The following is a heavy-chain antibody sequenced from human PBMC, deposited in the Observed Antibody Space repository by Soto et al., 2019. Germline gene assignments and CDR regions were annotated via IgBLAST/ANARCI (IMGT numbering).Heavy chain of an antibody. J-gene: IGHJ4*02. Sequence: QVQLQESGPGLVKPSETLAITCTVSGGSISSYYWSWIRQPAGKGLEWFGSIYTRGSTNYNPSLSCRATMSVDTSTNQFSLKRCSVTVAHTAVYHCARGGGITICGVYYYFYYWCQGTLVTVSS. CDR3: ARGGGITICGVYYYFYY. V-gene: IGHV4-4*07. D-gene: IGHD3-3*01. CDR1: GGSISSYY. CDR2: IYTRGST.